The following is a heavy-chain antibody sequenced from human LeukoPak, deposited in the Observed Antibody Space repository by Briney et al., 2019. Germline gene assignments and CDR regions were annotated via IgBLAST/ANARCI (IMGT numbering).Heavy chain of an antibody. J-gene: IGHJ6*03. CDR1: GYSISSGYY. D-gene: IGHD4-11*01. CDR3: ARVGSNYVPWYYYYYMDV. V-gene: IGHV4-38-2*02. Sequence: SETLSLTCTVSGYSISSGYYWGWIRQPPGKGLEWIGSIYHSGSTYYNPSLKSRVTISVDTSKNQFSLKLSSVTAADTAVYYCARVGSNYVPWYYYYYMDVWGKGTTVTVSS. CDR2: IYHSGST.